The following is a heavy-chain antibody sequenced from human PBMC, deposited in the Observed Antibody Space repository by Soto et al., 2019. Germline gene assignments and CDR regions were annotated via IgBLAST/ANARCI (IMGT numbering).Heavy chain of an antibody. V-gene: IGHV1-24*01. CDR2: FDPEDGET. CDR1: GYTLTELS. D-gene: IGHD6-13*01. CDR3: ATSIRVAAAGTMVRVGDYYYYMDV. Sequence: ASVKVSCKVSGYTLTELSMHWVRQAPGKGLEWMGGFDPEDGETIYAQKFQGRVTMTEDTSTDTAYMELSSLRSEDTAVYYCATSIRVAAAGTMVRVGDYYYYMDVWGKGTMVTVSS. J-gene: IGHJ6*03.